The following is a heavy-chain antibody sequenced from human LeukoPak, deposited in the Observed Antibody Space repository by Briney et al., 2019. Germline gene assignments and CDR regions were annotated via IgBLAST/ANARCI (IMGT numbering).Heavy chain of an antibody. Sequence: GGSLRLSCAASGFTFTSYTMNWVRQAPGKGLEWLSDISSSGSYIDYADSVKGRFTISRDNAKNSLFLHMNSLRAEDTAVYYCARSLIADGAFDIWGQGTMVTVSS. D-gene: IGHD2-21*01. J-gene: IGHJ3*02. V-gene: IGHV3-21*01. CDR3: ARSLIADGAFDI. CDR1: GFTFTSYT. CDR2: ISSSGSYI.